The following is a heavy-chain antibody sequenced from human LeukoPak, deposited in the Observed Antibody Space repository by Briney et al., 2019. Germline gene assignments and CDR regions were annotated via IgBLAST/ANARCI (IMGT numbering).Heavy chain of an antibody. J-gene: IGHJ6*04. CDR3: ARGYYGSGSHRRQMDV. CDR1: VGSFSGYY. V-gene: IGHV4-34*01. CDR2: INHSGST. Sequence: SETLSLTCAVYVGSFSGYYWSWIRQPPGKGLEWIGEINHSGSTNYNSSLKSRVTISVDTSKNQFSLKLSSVTAADTAVYYYARGYYGSGSHRRQMDVWGKGTTINVSA. D-gene: IGHD3-10*01.